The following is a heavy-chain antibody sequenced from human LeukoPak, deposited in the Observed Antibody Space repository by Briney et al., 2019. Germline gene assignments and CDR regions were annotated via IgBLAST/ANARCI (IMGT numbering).Heavy chain of an antibody. CDR2: IYYSGST. CDR3: AREGRDIRFSEWLSLFDY. J-gene: IGHJ4*02. V-gene: IGHV4-39*07. CDR1: GGSISSSTYY. D-gene: IGHD3-3*01. Sequence: SETLSLTCSVSGGSISSSTYYWGWIRQPPGKGLEWIGSIYYSGSTSYNPSLRSRVTISVDTSKNQFSLKLTSVTAADTAVYYCAREGRDIRFSEWLSLFDYWGQGTLVTVSS.